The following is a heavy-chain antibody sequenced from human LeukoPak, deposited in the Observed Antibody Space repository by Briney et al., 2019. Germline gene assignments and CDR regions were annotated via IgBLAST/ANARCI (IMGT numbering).Heavy chain of an antibody. V-gene: IGHV3-7*04. D-gene: IGHD3-22*01. J-gene: IGHJ4*02. CDR3: ARGEYYYDGGY. Sequence: GGSLRLSCAVSGFTFSSYWMSWVRQAQGKGLEWVANIKQDGSEKYLVDSVKGRFTISRDNAKNSLYLQMESLRAEDTAVYYCARGEYYYDGGYWGQGTLVTVSS. CDR1: GFTFSSYW. CDR2: IKQDGSEK.